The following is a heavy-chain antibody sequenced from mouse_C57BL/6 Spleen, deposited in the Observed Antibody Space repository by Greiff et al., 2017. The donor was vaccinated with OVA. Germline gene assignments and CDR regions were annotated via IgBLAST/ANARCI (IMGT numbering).Heavy chain of an antibody. J-gene: IGHJ4*01. CDR3: VRQPWGLLHAMDY. Sequence: EVQRVESGGGLVQPKGSLKLSCAASGFSFNTYAMNWVRQAPGKGLEWVARIRSKSNNYATYYADSVKDRFTISRDDSESMLYLQMNNLKTEDTAMYYCVRQPWGLLHAMDYWGQGTSVTVSS. D-gene: IGHD2-3*01. V-gene: IGHV10-1*01. CDR2: IRSKSNNYAT. CDR1: GFSFNTYA.